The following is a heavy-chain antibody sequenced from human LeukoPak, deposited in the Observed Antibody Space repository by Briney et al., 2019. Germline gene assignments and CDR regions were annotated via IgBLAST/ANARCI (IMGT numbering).Heavy chain of an antibody. Sequence: PGGSLRLSCATSGFTFSNYWMSWVRQAPGKGLEWVANINQDGDEKFYVDSVKGRFSVSRDNAKNSVDLQMHSLRAEDTAVYYCAKDKSIAVAGTSDYFDYWGQGTLVTVSS. D-gene: IGHD6-19*01. CDR1: GFTFSNYW. V-gene: IGHV3-7*01. J-gene: IGHJ4*02. CDR2: INQDGDEK. CDR3: AKDKSIAVAGTSDYFDY.